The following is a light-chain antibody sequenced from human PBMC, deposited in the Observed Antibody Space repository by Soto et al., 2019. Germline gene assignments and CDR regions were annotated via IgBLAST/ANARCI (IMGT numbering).Light chain of an antibody. CDR1: QSVSSAY. J-gene: IGKJ1*01. V-gene: IGKV3-20*01. CDR2: AAS. Sequence: EIVMTQSPDTLSLFPVERATLSCRASQSVSSAYLAWYQQKAGQAPRPLISAASSRATGTPDWFSGSGSGTDFTLTISRLEPEDFAVYYCQQYGSSRWTFGQGTKVEIK. CDR3: QQYGSSRWT.